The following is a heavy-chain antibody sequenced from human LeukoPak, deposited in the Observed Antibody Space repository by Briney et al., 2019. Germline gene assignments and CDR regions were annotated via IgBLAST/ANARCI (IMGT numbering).Heavy chain of an antibody. J-gene: IGHJ6*03. D-gene: IGHD2-2*01. Sequence: PGGSLRLSCTTSGFSFRNTWMSWVRQAPGKGLEWVANIKKDETEIYYADSVKGRFTISRDNAKNSLYLQMNSLRAEDTAVYYCARTPSRYCSSTSCFYYYYYMDVWGKGTTVTVSS. CDR3: ARTPSRYCSSTSCFYYYYYMDV. CDR2: IKKDETEI. CDR1: GFSFRNTW. V-gene: IGHV3-7*01.